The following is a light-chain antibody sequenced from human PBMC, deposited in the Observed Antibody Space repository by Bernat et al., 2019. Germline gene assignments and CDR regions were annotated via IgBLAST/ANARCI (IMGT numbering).Light chain of an antibody. J-gene: IGLJ3*02. CDR2: GNS. CDR3: QSYDSSLSGSRV. CDR1: SSNIGAGYD. V-gene: IGLV1-40*01. Sequence: QSVLTQPPSVSGAPGQRVTISCTGSSSNIGAGYDVHWYQQLPGTAPKLLIYGNSNRPSGVPDRFSGSKSGTSASLAITVLQAEDEADYYFQSYDSSLSGSRVFGGGTKLTVL.